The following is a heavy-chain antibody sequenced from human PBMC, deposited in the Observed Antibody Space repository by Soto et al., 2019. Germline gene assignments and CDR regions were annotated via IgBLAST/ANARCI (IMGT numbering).Heavy chain of an antibody. CDR1: GGSISSYY. Sequence: SETLSLTCTVSGGSISSYYWSWIRQPPGKGLEWIGYIYYSGSTNYNPSLKSRVTISVDTSKNQFSLKLSSVTAADTAVYYCARDVRAAAGPHDYGMDVWGQGTTVTVAS. CDR2: IYYSGST. CDR3: ARDVRAAAGPHDYGMDV. D-gene: IGHD6-13*01. V-gene: IGHV4-59*01. J-gene: IGHJ6*02.